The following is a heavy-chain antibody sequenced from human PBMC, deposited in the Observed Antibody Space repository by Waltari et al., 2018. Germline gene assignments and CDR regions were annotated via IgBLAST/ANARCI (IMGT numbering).Heavy chain of an antibody. V-gene: IGHV3-33*01. CDR3: ASSAGVAPGCFDY. CDR2: IWYDGYNK. D-gene: IGHD2-15*01. J-gene: IGHJ4*02. Sequence: QEQLVESGGGVVQPGGSLTLSCVASGFSFSAHGMHWVRQAPGKGLEWVALIWYDGYNKYHVDSVKGRFTISRDNSKNTLYLQMNNLRAEDTAVYYCASSAGVAPGCFDYWGQGTLVTVSS. CDR1: GFSFSAHG.